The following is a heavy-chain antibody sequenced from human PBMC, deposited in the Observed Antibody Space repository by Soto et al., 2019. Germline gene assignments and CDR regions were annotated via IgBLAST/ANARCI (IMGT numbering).Heavy chain of an antibody. CDR2: MFYSGAT. CDR3: ARHKSGSDWLDP. V-gene: IGHV4-39*01. D-gene: IGHD2-15*01. J-gene: IGHJ5*02. CDR1: GGSISYISYC. Sequence: SVTLSLTCTVSGGSISYISYCWGWIRQPPGKGLQWIGCMFYSGATYYNPSLKNRVTLSVDTSSNEFSLKLVSVTAPDTAVYYCARHKSGSDWLDPWGQGTLVTVSS.